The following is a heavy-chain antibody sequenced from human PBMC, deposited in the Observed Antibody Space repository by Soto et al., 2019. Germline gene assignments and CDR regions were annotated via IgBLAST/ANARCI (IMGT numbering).Heavy chain of an antibody. V-gene: IGHV4-38-2*02. CDR1: GYSISSGYY. CDR3: ARASGAHSGWGPWSDP. D-gene: IGHD2-21*02. J-gene: IGHJ5*02. CDR2: ISHSGTS. Sequence: SETLSLTCTVSGYSISSGYYWSWIRQTPGKGLEWIGSISHSGTSFYNPSLRSRVTISMDTSNNHFSLKLNSLTATDTAVYYCARASGAHSGWGPWSDPWGQGTLVTVSS.